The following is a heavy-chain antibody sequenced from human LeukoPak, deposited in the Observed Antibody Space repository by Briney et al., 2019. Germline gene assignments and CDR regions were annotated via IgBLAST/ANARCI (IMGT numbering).Heavy chain of an antibody. CDR2: IRYDGSKE. CDR3: ARNYYYNVGLYYNGLDY. D-gene: IGHD3-10*01. Sequence: PGGSLRLSCAASGFTFSSYGIHWVRQAPGKGLEWVAFIRYDGSKEFYADSVKGRFTISRDNSENTLSLQMNSLRAEDTAVYYCARNYYYNVGLYYNGLDYWGQGTLVTVSS. J-gene: IGHJ4*02. V-gene: IGHV3-30*02. CDR1: GFTFSSYG.